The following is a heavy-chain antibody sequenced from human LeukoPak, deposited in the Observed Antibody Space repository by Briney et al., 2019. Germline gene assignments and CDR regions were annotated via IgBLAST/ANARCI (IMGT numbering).Heavy chain of an antibody. D-gene: IGHD1-1*01. Sequence: GGSLRLSGAASGFTFSSYSMNWVRQAPGKGLEGGSSIGTSTSYIYYADSVKGRFTISRDNSKNTLYLQMNSLRAEDTAVYYCARAPGYGAAYYFDYWGQGTLVTVPS. V-gene: IGHV3-21*01. J-gene: IGHJ4*02. CDR1: GFTFSSYS. CDR2: IGTSTSYI. CDR3: ARAPGYGAAYYFDY.